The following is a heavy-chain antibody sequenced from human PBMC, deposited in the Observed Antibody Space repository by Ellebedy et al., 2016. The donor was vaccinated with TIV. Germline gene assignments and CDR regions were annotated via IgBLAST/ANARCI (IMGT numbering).Heavy chain of an antibody. D-gene: IGHD3-10*01. V-gene: IGHV4-39*01. CDR3: ARRGDAGEFDH. CDR1: GASNSN. CDR2: IYYSGTT. Sequence: SETLSLXCTVSGASNSNGGWIRQPPGKGLEWIGTIYYSGTTYYNPSLKSRVTISVDTSKNQFSLKLSSVTAADTAVYYCARRGDAGEFDHWGQGTLVTVSS. J-gene: IGHJ4*02.